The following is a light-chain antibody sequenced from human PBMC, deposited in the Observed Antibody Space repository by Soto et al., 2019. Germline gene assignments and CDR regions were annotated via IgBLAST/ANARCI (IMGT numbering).Light chain of an antibody. CDR3: QQYSGYPWT. Sequence: DIQMTQSPSTLSASVGDRVTITCRASQSISSWLAWYQQKPGKAPKVLIYKASSLESGVPSRFSGSGSGTEFTLTISSLQPDDLATYYCQQYSGYPWTFGQGTKVEIK. CDR1: QSISSW. V-gene: IGKV1-5*03. J-gene: IGKJ1*01. CDR2: KAS.